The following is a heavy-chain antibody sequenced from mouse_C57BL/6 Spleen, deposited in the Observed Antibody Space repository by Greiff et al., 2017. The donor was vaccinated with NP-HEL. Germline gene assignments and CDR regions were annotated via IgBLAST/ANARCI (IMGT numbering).Heavy chain of an antibody. CDR2: ISDGGSYT. CDR3: AREGWDWYFDV. V-gene: IGHV5-4*01. D-gene: IGHD3-3*01. J-gene: IGHJ1*03. CDR1: GFTFSSYA. Sequence: EVKLVESGGGLVKPGGSLKLSCAASGFTFSSYALSWVRQTPEKRLEWVATISDGGSYTYYPDNVQGRFTISRDTAKNNLYLQLSHLKSEDTAMYDCAREGWDWYFDVWGTRTTVTVAS.